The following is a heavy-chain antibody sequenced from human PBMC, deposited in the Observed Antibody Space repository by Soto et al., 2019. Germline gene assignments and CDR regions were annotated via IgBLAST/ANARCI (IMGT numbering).Heavy chain of an antibody. V-gene: IGHV1-8*01. CDR3: ARGAVP. CDR1: GYIFTSND. CDR2: MNPNSGNT. J-gene: IGHJ5*02. Sequence: ASVKVSCKASGYIFTSNDINWVRQAPGQGFERMGWMNPNSGNTGYAQKFQGRLTLTRDTSTSTAYLELSSLRSDDTAVYYCARGAVPWGQGTLVTVSS.